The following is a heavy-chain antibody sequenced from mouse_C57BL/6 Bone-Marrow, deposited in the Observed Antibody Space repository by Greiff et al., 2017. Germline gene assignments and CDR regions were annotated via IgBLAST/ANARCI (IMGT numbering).Heavy chain of an antibody. Sequence: EVQLQQSGPELVKPGASVKISCKASGYSFTDYNMNWVKQSNGKRLEWIGVINTNYGTTRYNQKFKGQATLTVDQSSSTAYMQLNSLTSEDSAVYYCARFITTGWYFDVWGTGTTVTVSS. J-gene: IGHJ1*03. CDR2: INTNYGTT. V-gene: IGHV1-39*01. D-gene: IGHD1-1*01. CDR1: GYSFTDYN. CDR3: ARFITTGWYFDV.